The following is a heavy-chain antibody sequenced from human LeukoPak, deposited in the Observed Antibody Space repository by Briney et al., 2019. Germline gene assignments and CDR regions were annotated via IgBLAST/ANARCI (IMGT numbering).Heavy chain of an antibody. CDR1: GFTVSSNY. CDR2: IYSGGST. CDR3: ARGPAASTVWHYYYYYMDV. D-gene: IGHD6-13*01. Sequence: GGSLRLSCAASGFTVSSNYMSWVRQAPGKGLEWVSVIYSGGSTYYADSVKGRFTISRDNSKNTLYLQMNSLRAEDTAVYYCARGPAASTVWHYYYYYMDVWGKGTTVTVSS. V-gene: IGHV3-53*01. J-gene: IGHJ6*03.